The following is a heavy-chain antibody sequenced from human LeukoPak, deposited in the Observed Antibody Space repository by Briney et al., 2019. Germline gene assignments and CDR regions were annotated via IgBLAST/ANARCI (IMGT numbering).Heavy chain of an antibody. CDR3: TRCFYRSYGAPDY. Sequence: GGSLRLSCTASGFTFGDYAMSWVRQAPGKGLEWVGFIRSKAYGGTTEYAASVKGRFTISRDDSKSIAYLQMNSLKTEDTAVYYCTRCFYRSYGAPDYWGQGTLVTVSS. CDR2: IRSKAYGGTT. V-gene: IGHV3-49*04. CDR1: GFTFGDYA. J-gene: IGHJ4*02. D-gene: IGHD1-26*01.